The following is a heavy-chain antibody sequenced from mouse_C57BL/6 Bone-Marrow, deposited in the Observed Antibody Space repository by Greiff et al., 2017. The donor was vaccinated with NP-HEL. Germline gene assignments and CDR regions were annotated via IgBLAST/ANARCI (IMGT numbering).Heavy chain of an antibody. Sequence: DVQLQESGPGLVKPSQSLSLTCSVTGYSITSGYYWNWIRQFPGNKLEWMGYISYDGSNNYNPSLKNRISITRDTSKNQFFLKLNSVTTEDTATYYCAILLNYFDYWGQGTTLTVSS. CDR1: GYSITSGYY. CDR3: AILLNYFDY. CDR2: ISYDGSN. V-gene: IGHV3-6*01. D-gene: IGHD1-1*01. J-gene: IGHJ2*01.